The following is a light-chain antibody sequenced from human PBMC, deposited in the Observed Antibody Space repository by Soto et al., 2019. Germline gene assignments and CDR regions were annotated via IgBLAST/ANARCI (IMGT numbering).Light chain of an antibody. CDR3: QQSGYSPIT. CDR2: GAS. V-gene: IGKV3-20*01. CDR1: QSVSSNF. J-gene: IGKJ5*01. Sequence: EIVLTHSPGTLSLSPWEIATLSCRASQSVSSNFLAWYQEKPGQAPRLLIYGASTRATGLPARFSGSGSGTDFTLTIYRLEPEDFAVYYCQQSGYSPITFGQGTRLEIK.